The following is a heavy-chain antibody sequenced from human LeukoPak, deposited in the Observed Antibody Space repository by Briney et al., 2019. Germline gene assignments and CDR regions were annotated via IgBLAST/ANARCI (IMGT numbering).Heavy chain of an antibody. CDR2: INGDGSTT. Sequence: PGGSLGLSCAASGFTFSTYWMHWVRQAPGKGLVWVSRINGDGSTTGYADSVKGRFTISRDNAKNTLYLQMNSLRSEDTAVYYCATGGAYTDAFDIWGQGTMVTVSS. CDR1: GFTFSTYW. V-gene: IGHV3-74*01. J-gene: IGHJ3*02. CDR3: ATGGAYTDAFDI. D-gene: IGHD1-14*01.